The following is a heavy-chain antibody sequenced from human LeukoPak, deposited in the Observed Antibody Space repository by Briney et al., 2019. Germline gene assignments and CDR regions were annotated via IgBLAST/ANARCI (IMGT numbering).Heavy chain of an antibody. D-gene: IGHD6-6*01. CDR3: AGGASEYSSSGDFAY. V-gene: IGHV3-48*01. CDR2: ISSSSSTI. J-gene: IGHJ4*02. Sequence: HPGGSLRLSCVVSGFTFSTYSMNWVRQAPGKGLEWVSYISSSSSTIYYADSVKGRFTISRDNAKKSLYLQMSSLSADDTAVYYCAGGASEYSSSGDFAYWGQGTLVTVSS. CDR1: GFTFSTYS.